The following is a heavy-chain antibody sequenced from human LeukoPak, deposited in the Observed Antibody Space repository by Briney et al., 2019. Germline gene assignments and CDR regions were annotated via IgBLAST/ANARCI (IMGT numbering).Heavy chain of an antibody. CDR1: GFTISGSA. D-gene: IGHD2-15*01. V-gene: IGHV3-73*01. CDR2: IRRKANTYAT. CDR3: TRHNGDYCSGGSCYWNGVDH. Sequence: GGSLRLSCAASGFTISGSAMHWVRQAPGKGLEWVGRIRRKANTYATAYAASVKGRFIISRDDSKNAAYLQMNSLKTEDTAVYYCTRHNGDYCSGGSCYWNGVDHWGQGTLVTVSS. J-gene: IGHJ4*02.